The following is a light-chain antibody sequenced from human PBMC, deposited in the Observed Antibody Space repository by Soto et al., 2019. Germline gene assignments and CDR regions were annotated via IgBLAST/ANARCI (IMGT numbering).Light chain of an antibody. CDR3: QQYNNWPLT. V-gene: IGKV3-15*01. J-gene: IGKJ4*01. CDR2: GAS. CDR1: QSVGSN. Sequence: EIVMTQSPATLSVSPGERATLSCRASQSVGSNLAWYQQKHGQAPRLLIYGASTRATGIPARFSGSGSGTEFTLTISSLQSEDFAVYHCQQYNNWPLTFGGGTKVEIK.